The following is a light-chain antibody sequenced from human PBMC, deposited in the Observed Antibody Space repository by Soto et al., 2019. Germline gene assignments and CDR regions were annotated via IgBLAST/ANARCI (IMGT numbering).Light chain of an antibody. Sequence: QSVLTQPPSVSGAPGQRVTISWTGSSSNIGPTYDVHWYQQLPGTAPKLLIYANTNRPSGVPDRFSGSKSGTSASLAITGLQAEDEADYFCQSYDSSLSGYVFGTGTQLTVL. CDR3: QSYDSSLSGYV. CDR2: ANT. CDR1: SSNIGPTYD. J-gene: IGLJ1*01. V-gene: IGLV1-40*01.